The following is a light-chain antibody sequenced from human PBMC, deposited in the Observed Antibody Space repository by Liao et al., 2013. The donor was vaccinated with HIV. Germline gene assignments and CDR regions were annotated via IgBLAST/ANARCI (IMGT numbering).Light chain of an antibody. CDR2: YDS. CDR3: QVWDSDGDYVV. Sequence: SYELTQPPSVSVSPGQTARITCSGDALPKQYGYWYQQKPGQAPVLVIYYDSDRPSGIPERFSGSNSGNTATLTISTVAAGDEAEYYCQVWDSDGDYVVFGGGTKLTV. CDR1: ALPKQY. V-gene: IGLV3-21*01. J-gene: IGLJ2*01.